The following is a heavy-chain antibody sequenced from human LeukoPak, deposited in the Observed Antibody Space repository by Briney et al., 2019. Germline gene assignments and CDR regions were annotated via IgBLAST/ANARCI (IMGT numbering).Heavy chain of an antibody. Sequence: GGSLRLSCAASGFTVSSNYMSWVRQAPGKGLEWVSVIYSGGSTYYADSVKGRFTISRDNSKNTLYLQMNSLRAEDTAVYYCAKEGDYGDYGEFFDYWGQGTLVTVSS. CDR1: GFTVSSNY. D-gene: IGHD4-17*01. J-gene: IGHJ4*02. CDR2: IYSGGST. V-gene: IGHV3-53*01. CDR3: AKEGDYGDYGEFFDY.